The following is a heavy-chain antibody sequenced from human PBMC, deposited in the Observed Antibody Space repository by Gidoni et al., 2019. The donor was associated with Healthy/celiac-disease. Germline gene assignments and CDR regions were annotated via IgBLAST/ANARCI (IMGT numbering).Heavy chain of an antibody. D-gene: IGHD3-16*02. V-gene: IGHV3-23*01. Sequence: EVQLLESGGGLVQPGGSLRLPCAASGFTFSSYAMSWVRPAPGKGLEWVSAISGSGGSTYYADSVKGRFTISRDNSKNTLYLQMNSLRAEDTAVYYCAKGRIMITFGGVIVIPHYYYGMDVWGQGTTVTVSS. CDR2: ISGSGGST. CDR3: AKGRIMITFGGVIVIPHYYYGMDV. J-gene: IGHJ6*02. CDR1: GFTFSSYA.